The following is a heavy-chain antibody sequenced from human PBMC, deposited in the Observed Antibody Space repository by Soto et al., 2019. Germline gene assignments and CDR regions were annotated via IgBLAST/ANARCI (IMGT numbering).Heavy chain of an antibody. D-gene: IGHD1-1*01. V-gene: IGHV3-9*01. CDR2: ISWNSGSI. CDR1: GFTFDDYA. J-gene: IGHJ3*02. CDR3: AKDRNNHNNTAGAFNI. Sequence: EVQLVESGGGLVQPGRSLRLSCAASGFTFDDYAMHWVRQAPGKGLEWVSGISWNSGSIGYADSVKGRFTISRDNAKNSLYLQMNTLRAEDTALYYCAKDRNNHNNTAGAFNIWGQGTMGTVS.